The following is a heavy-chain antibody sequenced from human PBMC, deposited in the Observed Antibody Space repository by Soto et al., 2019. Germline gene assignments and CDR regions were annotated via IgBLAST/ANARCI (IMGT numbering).Heavy chain of an antibody. CDR3: TRDSSSSPRGYYYGMDV. CDR1: GFTFGDYA. Sequence: GGSLRLSCTASGFTFGDYAMSWVRQAPGKGLEWVGFIRSKAYGGTTEYAASVKGRFTISRDDSKSIAYLQMNSLKTEDTAVYYCTRDSSSSPRGYYYGMDVWGQGTTVTVSS. V-gene: IGHV3-49*04. D-gene: IGHD6-13*01. CDR2: IRSKAYGGTT. J-gene: IGHJ6*02.